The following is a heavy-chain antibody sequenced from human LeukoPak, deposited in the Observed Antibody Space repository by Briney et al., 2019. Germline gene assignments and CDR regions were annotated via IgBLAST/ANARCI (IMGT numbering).Heavy chain of an antibody. Sequence: SQTLSLTCAISGDSVSSKSAAWNWIRQSPSRGLEWLGRTYYRSKWYSEYAESVKGRIIIKPDTSKNHFSLQLNSVTPEDTAVYYCARRGGLTLFGVVMEYYFDYWGQGTLVTVSS. D-gene: IGHD3-3*01. V-gene: IGHV6-1*01. CDR1: GDSVSSKSAA. CDR2: TYYRSKWYS. CDR3: ARRGGLTLFGVVMEYYFDY. J-gene: IGHJ4*02.